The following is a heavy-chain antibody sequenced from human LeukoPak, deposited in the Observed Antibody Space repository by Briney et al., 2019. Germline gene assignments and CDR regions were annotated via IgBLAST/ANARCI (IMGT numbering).Heavy chain of an antibody. D-gene: IGHD2-2*01. CDR1: GGSFSGYY. CDR2: INHSGST. CDR3: ARGPLGYCSSTSSAPPACGGFDP. Sequence: SETLSLTCAVYGGSFSGYYWSWIRQPPGKGLEWIGEINHSGSTNYNPSLKRRVTISVDTSKNQFSLKLSSVTAADTAVYYCARGPLGYCSSTSSAPPACGGFDPWGQGTLVTVSS. V-gene: IGHV4-34*01. J-gene: IGHJ5*02.